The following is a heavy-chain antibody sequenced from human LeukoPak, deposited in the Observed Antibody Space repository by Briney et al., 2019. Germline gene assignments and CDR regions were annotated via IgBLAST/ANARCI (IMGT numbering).Heavy chain of an antibody. D-gene: IGHD3-16*01. CDR3: ARAKRLGGNYYFDY. V-gene: IGHV1-8*01. CDR1: GSTFTSYD. J-gene: IGHJ4*02. Sequence: ASVKVSCKASGSTFTSYDINWVRQATGQGLEWMGWMNPDSGNTGYAQKFQGRVTMTRNTSISIAYMELSSLRSEDTAVYYCARAKRLGGNYYFDYWGQGTLVAVSS. CDR2: MNPDSGNT.